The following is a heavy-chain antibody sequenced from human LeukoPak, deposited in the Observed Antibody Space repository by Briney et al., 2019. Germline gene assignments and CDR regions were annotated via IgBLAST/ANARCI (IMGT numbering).Heavy chain of an antibody. CDR1: GFTFSSYS. J-gene: IGHJ4*02. V-gene: IGHV3-21*01. CDR3: AGFHNYYDSSGYSYYFDY. CDR2: ISSSSSYI. D-gene: IGHD3-22*01. Sequence: GVSLRLSCAASGFTFSSYSMNWVRQAPGKGLEWVSSISSSSSYIYYADSVKGRFTISRDNAKNSLYLQMNSLRAEDTAVYYCAGFHNYYDSSGYSYYFDYWGQGTLVTVSS.